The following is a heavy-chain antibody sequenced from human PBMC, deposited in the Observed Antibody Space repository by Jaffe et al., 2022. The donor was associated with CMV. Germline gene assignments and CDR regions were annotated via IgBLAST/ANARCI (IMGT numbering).Heavy chain of an antibody. CDR3: ARMCGYSYGPRGDY. D-gene: IGHD5-18*01. V-gene: IGHV2-70*15. CDR1: GFSLSTSGMC. J-gene: IGHJ4*02. Sequence: QVTLRESGPALVKPTQTLTLTCTFSGFSLSTSGMCVSWIRQPPGKALEWLARIDWDDDKYYSTSLKTRLTISKDTSKNQVVLTMTNMDPVDTATYYCARMCGYSYGPRGDYWGQGTLVTVSS. CDR2: IDWDDDK.